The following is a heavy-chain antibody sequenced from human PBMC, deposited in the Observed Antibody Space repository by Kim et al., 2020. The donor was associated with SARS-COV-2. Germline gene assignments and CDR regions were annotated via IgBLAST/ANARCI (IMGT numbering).Heavy chain of an antibody. V-gene: IGHV3-15*01. J-gene: IGHJ4*02. CDR2: IKSKTDGGTT. Sequence: GGSLRLSCAASGFTFSNAWMSWVRQAPGKGLEWVGRIKSKTDGGTTDYAAPVKGRFTISRDDSKNTLYLQMNSLKTEDTAVYYCTTGFVSAGYCSSTSCYEFDYWGQGTLVTVSS. CDR1: GFTFSNAW. D-gene: IGHD2-2*01. CDR3: TTGFVSAGYCSSTSCYEFDY.